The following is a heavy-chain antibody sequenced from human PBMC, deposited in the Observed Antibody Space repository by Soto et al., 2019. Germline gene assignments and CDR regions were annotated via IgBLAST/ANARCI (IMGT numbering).Heavy chain of an antibody. J-gene: IGHJ6*02. CDR2: ISAYNGDT. CDR3: APTIGYSYYYYGIDV. Sequence: QVQLVQSGAEVTKPGASVKVSCQASGYTLTSYGISWVRQAPGQGLEWMGWISAYNGDTNYAQSLQGRVTMTTDTSTTTAYMELRSLRSAHTSVYYCAPTIGYSYYYYGIDVWGQGTTVTVSS. CDR1: GYTLTSYG. V-gene: IGHV1-18*01. D-gene: IGHD5-12*01.